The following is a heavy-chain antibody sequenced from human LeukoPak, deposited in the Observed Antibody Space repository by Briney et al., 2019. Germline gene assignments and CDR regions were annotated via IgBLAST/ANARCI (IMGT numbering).Heavy chain of an antibody. V-gene: IGHV3-53*01. D-gene: IGHD2-2*01. CDR2: IYSGGST. CDR1: GFTVSSKY. Sequence: TGGSLRLSCAASGFTVSSKYMSWVRQAPGKGMAWVSVIYSGGSTYYADSVKGRFTISRDNSKNTLYLQMNSLRAEDTAVYYCARGCSSTSCYGFDYWGQGTLVTVSS. CDR3: ARGCSSTSCYGFDY. J-gene: IGHJ4*02.